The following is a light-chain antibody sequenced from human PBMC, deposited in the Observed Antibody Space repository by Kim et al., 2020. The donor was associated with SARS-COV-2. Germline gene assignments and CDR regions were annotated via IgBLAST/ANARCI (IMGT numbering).Light chain of an antibody. CDR1: SSDVVGHNY. V-gene: IGLV2-14*03. Sequence: QSALTQPASVSGSPGQSITISCTGTSSDVVGHNYVSWCQQHPGKAPKLMIYDVTERPSGVSNRFSGSKSGNTASLTISGLQAEDEADYYCGSYTSTNTYVFGTGTKVTVL. CDR3: GSYTSTNTYV. J-gene: IGLJ1*01. CDR2: DVT.